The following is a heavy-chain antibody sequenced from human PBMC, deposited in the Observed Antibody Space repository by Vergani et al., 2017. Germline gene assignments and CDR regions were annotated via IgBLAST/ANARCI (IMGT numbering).Heavy chain of an antibody. D-gene: IGHD3-10*01. J-gene: IGHJ4*02. Sequence: QVQLVESGGGVVQPGRSLRLSCAASGFTFSSYGMHWVRQAPGEGLEWVAVIWYDGSNKYYADSVKGRFTISRDNSKNTLYLQMNSLRAEDTAVYYCAKGSVTMVRGVTSSFDYWGQGTLVTVSS. V-gene: IGHV3-33*06. CDR2: IWYDGSNK. CDR3: AKGSVTMVRGVTSSFDY. CDR1: GFTFSSYG.